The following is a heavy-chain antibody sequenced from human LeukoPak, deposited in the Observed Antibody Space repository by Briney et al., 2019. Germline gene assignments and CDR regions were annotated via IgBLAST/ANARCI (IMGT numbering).Heavy chain of an antibody. V-gene: IGHV3-11*01. J-gene: IGHJ3*02. CDR1: GFTFSDYY. Sequence: GGSLRLSCAASGFTFSDYYMSWIRQAPGKGLEWVSYISSSGSTIYYADSVKGRFTISRDNAKNSLYLQMNSLRAEDTAVYYCARGAPPYYYDSSGDVFDIWGQGTMVTVSS. CDR3: ARGAPPYYYDSSGDVFDI. CDR2: ISSSGSTI. D-gene: IGHD3-22*01.